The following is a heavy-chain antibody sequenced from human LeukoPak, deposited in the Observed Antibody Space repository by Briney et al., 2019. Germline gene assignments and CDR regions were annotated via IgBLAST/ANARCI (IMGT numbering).Heavy chain of an antibody. V-gene: IGHV4-4*07. CDR3: ARVYSSSWHLYFDY. J-gene: IGHJ4*02. D-gene: IGHD6-13*01. CDR1: GVSISSYY. Sequence: SETLSLTCTGSGVSISSYYWSWLRQPAGMGLEWIGRIYTSGSTYYNPSLTSTVTMSVDTSKHQFSLKLSSVTAADTAVYYCARVYSSSWHLYFDYWGQGTLVTVSS. CDR2: IYTSGST.